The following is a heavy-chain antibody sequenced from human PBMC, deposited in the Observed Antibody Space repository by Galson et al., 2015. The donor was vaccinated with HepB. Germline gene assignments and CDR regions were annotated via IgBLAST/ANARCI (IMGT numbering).Heavy chain of an antibody. CDR1: GYSFTSYW. D-gene: IGHD3-3*01. CDR3: ARRPIFGVVIMGAFDI. V-gene: IGHV5-10-1*01. Sequence: QSGAEVKKPGESLRISCKGSGYSFTSYWINWVRQLPGKGLEWMGRIDPSNSYTKYSPSFQGHVTISVDKSISTAYLQWSSLKASDTAMYYCARRPIFGVVIMGAFDIWGQGTMVTVSS. CDR2: IDPSNSYT. J-gene: IGHJ3*02.